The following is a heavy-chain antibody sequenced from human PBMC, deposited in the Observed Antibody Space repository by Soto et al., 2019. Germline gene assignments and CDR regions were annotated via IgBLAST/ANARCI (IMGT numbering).Heavy chain of an antibody. J-gene: IGHJ6*03. Sequence: PGGSLRLSCAASGFTFSSYAMSWVRQAPGKGLEWVSAISGSGGSTYYADSVKGRFTISRDNSKNTLYLQMNSLRAEDTAVYYCAKDLSRGGFYYMDVWGKGTTVTVSS. V-gene: IGHV3-23*01. CDR2: ISGSGGST. CDR1: GFTFSSYA. D-gene: IGHD3-3*01. CDR3: AKDLSRGGFYYMDV.